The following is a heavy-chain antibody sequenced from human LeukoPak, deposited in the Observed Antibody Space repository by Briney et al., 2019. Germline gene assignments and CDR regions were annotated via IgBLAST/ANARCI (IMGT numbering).Heavy chain of an antibody. D-gene: IGHD6-13*01. CDR2: ISWNSGSI. CDR1: GFTFDDYA. Sequence: PGRSLRLSCAASGFTFDDYAMHWLRQAPGKGLEWVSGISWNSGSIGYADSVKGRFTISRDNAKNSLYLQMNSLRAEDTALYYCAKDVAAASTSWFDPWGQGTLVTVSS. V-gene: IGHV3-9*01. CDR3: AKDVAAASTSWFDP. J-gene: IGHJ5*02.